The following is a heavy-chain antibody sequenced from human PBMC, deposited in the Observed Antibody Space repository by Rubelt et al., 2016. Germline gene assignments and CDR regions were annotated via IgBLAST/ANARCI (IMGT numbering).Heavy chain of an antibody. CDR3: ARQGYSSGWYEQVTDY. J-gene: IGHJ4*02. Sequence: QLQPWGAGLLKHSETLSLTCAVYSGSSSGYYWSWIRQHPGKGLEWIGTLYHSWRTYYYTSLTSRVTISITTAKNKLSLKLCSVTAADTAVDYCARQGYSSGWYEQVTDYWGQGSLVIVSS. CDR2: LYHSWRT. D-gene: IGHD6-19*01. V-gene: IGHV4-34*01. CDR1: SGSSSGYY.